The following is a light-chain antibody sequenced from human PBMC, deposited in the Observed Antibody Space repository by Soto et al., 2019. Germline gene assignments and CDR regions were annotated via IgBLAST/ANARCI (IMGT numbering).Light chain of an antibody. J-gene: IGLJ1*01. CDR3: QSYDSSLSGYV. Sequence: QSVLTQPSSVSGGPGQRVTISCTGSSPNIGAGYEVHWYQQLPETAPKLLIYGNNNRPSGVPDRFSGSKSGTSASLAIAGLQAEDEADYYCQSYDSSLSGYVFGIGTKLTVL. CDR2: GNN. V-gene: IGLV1-40*01. CDR1: SPNIGAGYE.